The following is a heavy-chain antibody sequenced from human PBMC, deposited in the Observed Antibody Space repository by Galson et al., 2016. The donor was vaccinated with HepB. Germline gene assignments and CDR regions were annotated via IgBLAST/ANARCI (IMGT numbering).Heavy chain of an antibody. CDR2: ISSGGRNM. CDR1: GFTFNIYE. Sequence: SLRLSCAASGFTFNIYEMNWVRQAPGKGLEWVSYISSGGRNMYYADSVEGRFTISRDNAKNSLYLQLNSLRAGDTAACYCARPDCSGGGSYLDYWGQGTLVTVAS. CDR3: ARPDCSGGGSYLDY. J-gene: IGHJ4*02. V-gene: IGHV3-48*03. D-gene: IGHD2-15*01.